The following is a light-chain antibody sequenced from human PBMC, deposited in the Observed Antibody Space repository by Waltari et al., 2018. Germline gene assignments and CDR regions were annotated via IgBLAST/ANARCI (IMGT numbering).Light chain of an antibody. CDR1: SSDVGGYNS. Sequence: QSALTQPASVSGSPGQSITISCTGTSSDVGGYNSGSWYQQHPGKAPKLMIYDVSKRPSGVSNLFSGSKSGNTASLTISGLQAEDEADYYCCSYAGSSTGFGGGTKLTVL. CDR2: DVS. CDR3: CSYAGSSTG. V-gene: IGLV2-23*02. J-gene: IGLJ3*02.